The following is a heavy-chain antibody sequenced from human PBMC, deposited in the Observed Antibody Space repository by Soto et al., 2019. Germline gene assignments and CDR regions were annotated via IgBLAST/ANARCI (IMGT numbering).Heavy chain of an antibody. V-gene: IGHV4-39*01. CDR2: VYYRGRS. CDR3: VSQRTTVPTQAYFDY. Sequence: PSETPSLTCTVSGGSVTNSSYYWGWIRQSPGKGLEWIGSVYYRGRSYSKSSVKSRVTISVDTSKNRFSLSLNSVTASDTAVYFCVSQRTTVPTQAYFDYWGPGALVTVSS. J-gene: IGHJ4*02. D-gene: IGHD4-17*01. CDR1: GGSVTNSSYY.